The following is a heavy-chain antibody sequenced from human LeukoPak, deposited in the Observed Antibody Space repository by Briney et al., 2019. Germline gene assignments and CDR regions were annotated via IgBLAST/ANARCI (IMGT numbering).Heavy chain of an antibody. J-gene: IGHJ5*02. D-gene: IGHD6-13*01. V-gene: IGHV1-3*01. CDR2: INAGNGNT. CDR3: GREDGYRTGWYGGLDP. Sequence: GASVKVSCKASGYTFTSYAMHWVRQAPGQRLEWMGWINAGNGNTKYSQKFQGRVTITRDTSASTAYMELSSLRSEDRVVFSCGREDGYRTGWYGGLDPWGQGTLVTVS. CDR1: GYTFTSYA.